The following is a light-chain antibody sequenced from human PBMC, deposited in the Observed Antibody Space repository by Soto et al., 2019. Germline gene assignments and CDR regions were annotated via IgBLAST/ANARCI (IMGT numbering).Light chain of an antibody. J-gene: IGKJ3*01. V-gene: IGKV1-12*02. CDR3: QQANSFPFT. Sequence: DIQMTQSPSSVSASIGDRVTITCRASQIIGSWLAWYQQKPGIAPTLLIYAASSLQSGAPSRFSGSGSGSDFTLAISSLQAEDSATYYCQQANSFPFTFGPGTKVSIK. CDR1: QIIGSW. CDR2: AAS.